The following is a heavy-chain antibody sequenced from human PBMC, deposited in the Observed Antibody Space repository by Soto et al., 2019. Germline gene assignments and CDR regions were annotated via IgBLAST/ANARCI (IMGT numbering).Heavy chain of an antibody. CDR3: ARHLSGSHHAYYYGMDV. CDR1: GGSISSYTYY. J-gene: IGHJ6*02. CDR2: IYYTGSA. V-gene: IGHV4-39*01. D-gene: IGHD1-26*01. Sequence: PSETLSLTCTVSGGSISSYTYYWGWIRQPPGKGLEWIGSIYYTGSAYYNPSLKSRVAISADTSKNQLSLKLTSVTAAETAVYYCARHLSGSHHAYYYGMDVWGQGTTVTVSS.